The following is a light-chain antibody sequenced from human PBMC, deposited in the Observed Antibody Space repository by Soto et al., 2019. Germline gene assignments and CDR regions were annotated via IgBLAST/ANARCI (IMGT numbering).Light chain of an antibody. Sequence: EIVMTQSPATLSVSPGERATLSCRASQSVSNNLAWYQQKPGQAPRLLIYGASTRATGIPARFSGSGSGTEFTPTISSLQSEDFAVCYCQQYNNWPRGTFGGGTKVEIK. CDR2: GAS. J-gene: IGKJ4*01. CDR1: QSVSNN. CDR3: QQYNNWPRGT. V-gene: IGKV3-15*01.